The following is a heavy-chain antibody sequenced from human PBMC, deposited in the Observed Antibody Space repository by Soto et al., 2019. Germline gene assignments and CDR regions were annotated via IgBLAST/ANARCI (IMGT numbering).Heavy chain of an antibody. J-gene: IGHJ3*02. Sequence: GGSLRLSCAASGFDASVNYMTWVRQAPVKGLEWVSVIYSGGSTYYADSVKGRFTISRDNSKNTLYLQMNSLRAEDTAVYYCAREGYCSGGSCFYDAFDIWGQGTMVTVSS. CDR1: GFDASVNY. D-gene: IGHD2-15*01. CDR3: AREGYCSGGSCFYDAFDI. CDR2: IYSGGST. V-gene: IGHV3-53*01.